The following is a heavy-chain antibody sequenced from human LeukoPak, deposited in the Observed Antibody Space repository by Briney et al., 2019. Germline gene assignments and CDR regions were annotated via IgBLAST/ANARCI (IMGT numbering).Heavy chain of an antibody. CDR1: GFTFRNYG. CDR3: AKDRETTASGTFDY. J-gene: IGHJ4*02. D-gene: IGHD6-13*01. V-gene: IGHV3-30*18. CDR2: ISDDGSNK. Sequence: GGSLRLSCAASGFTFRNYGMHCVCQAPGKGLERVAVISDDGSNKNYADSVRGRFTISRDNSNNTLYLQMNSLRAEDTAVYYCAKDRETTASGTFDYWGQGTLVTVSS.